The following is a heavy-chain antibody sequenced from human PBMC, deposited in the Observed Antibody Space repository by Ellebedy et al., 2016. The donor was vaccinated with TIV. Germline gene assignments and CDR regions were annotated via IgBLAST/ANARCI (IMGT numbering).Heavy chain of an antibody. V-gene: IGHV1-18*01. Sequence: ASVKVSCKASGYTFTSYGISWVRQAPGQGLEWMGWISAYNGNTNYAQKLQGRVTMTTDTSTSTAYMELRSLRSDDTAVYYCARDEDQWLVSYYYYYGMDVWGQGTTVTVSS. CDR3: ARDEDQWLVSYYYYYGMDV. D-gene: IGHD6-19*01. J-gene: IGHJ6*02. CDR2: ISAYNGNT. CDR1: GYTFTSYG.